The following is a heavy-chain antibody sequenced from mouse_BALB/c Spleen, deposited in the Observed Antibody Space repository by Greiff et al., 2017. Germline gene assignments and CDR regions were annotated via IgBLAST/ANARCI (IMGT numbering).Heavy chain of an antibody. CDR1: GFSLTSYG. CDR2: IWSGGST. J-gene: IGHJ1*01. D-gene: IGHD1-1*01. V-gene: IGHV2-2*02. CDR3: ARSLHYYGSSYVDFDV. Sequence: VKLMESGPGLVQPSQSLSITCTVSGFSLTSYGVHWVRQSPGKGLEWLGVIWSGGSTDYNAAFISRLSISKDNSKSQVFFKMNSLQANDTAIYYCARSLHYYGSSYVDFDVWGAGTTVTVSS.